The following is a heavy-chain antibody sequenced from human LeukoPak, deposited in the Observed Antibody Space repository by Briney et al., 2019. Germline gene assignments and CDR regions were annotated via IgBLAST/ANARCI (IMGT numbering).Heavy chain of an antibody. D-gene: IGHD3-16*01. CDR1: GFTISNNY. Sequence: GGSLRLSCAASGFTISNNYIRWLRQAPGKGLEWVSAIIESGESTYYTDSVKGRFTISRDISKNTLYLQMNSLRAEDMAVYYCAKDGGQGADYWGQGTLVTVSS. J-gene: IGHJ4*02. V-gene: IGHV3-23*01. CDR3: AKDGGQGADY. CDR2: IIESGEST.